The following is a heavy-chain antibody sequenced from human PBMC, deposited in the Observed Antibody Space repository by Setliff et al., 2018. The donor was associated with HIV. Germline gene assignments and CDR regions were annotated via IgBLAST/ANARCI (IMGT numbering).Heavy chain of an antibody. CDR2: IRSKSIGGTT. J-gene: IGHJ4*02. V-gene: IGHV3-49*04. Sequence: GGSLRLSCTASGFSFDDYALTWVRQAPGKGLEWVGFIRSKSIGGTTDYGASVKGRFTISRDYSKTIAYLRMNSLTTDDTAVYFCTRDRRGSNDWSAYNGGFDYLGQGPLFTVSS. CDR3: TRDRRGSNDWSAYNGGFDY. D-gene: IGHD3-3*01. CDR1: GFSFDDYA.